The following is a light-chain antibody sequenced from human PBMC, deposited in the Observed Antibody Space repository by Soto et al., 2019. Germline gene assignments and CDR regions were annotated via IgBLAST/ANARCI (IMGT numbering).Light chain of an antibody. CDR2: GAS. CDR1: QSVSSSY. J-gene: IGKJ3*01. CDR3: QQYGNSPRT. V-gene: IGKV3-20*01. Sequence: EIVLTQSPGTLSLSPGERATLSCRATQSVSSSYLAWYQQKPGQAPRLLIYGASNRATGIPDRFSGSGSGTDCTLTISRLEPEDCAVYYCQQYGNSPRTFGPGTKVDIK.